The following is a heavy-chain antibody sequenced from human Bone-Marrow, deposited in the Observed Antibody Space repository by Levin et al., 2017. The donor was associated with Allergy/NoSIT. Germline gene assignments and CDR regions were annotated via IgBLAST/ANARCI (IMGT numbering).Heavy chain of an antibody. V-gene: IGHV3-21*01. CDR2: ISSSSSYI. J-gene: IGHJ6*02. CDR3: ARGPIYYDSSGLGHYGMDV. CDR1: GFTFSSYS. D-gene: IGHD3-22*01. Sequence: GSLRLSCAASGFTFSSYSMNWVRQAPGKGLEWVSSISSSSSYIYYADSVKGRFTISRDNAKNSLYLQMNSLRAEDTAVYYCARGPIYYDSSGLGHYGMDVWGQGTTVTVSS.